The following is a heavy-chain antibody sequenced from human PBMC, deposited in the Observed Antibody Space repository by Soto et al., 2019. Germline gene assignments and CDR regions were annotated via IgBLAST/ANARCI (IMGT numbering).Heavy chain of an antibody. CDR2: INHSGST. Sequence: SETLSLTCTVSGASVSTSTDYWSWIRQPPGKGLEWIGEINHSGSTNYNPSLKSRVTISVDTSKNQFSLKLSSVTAADTAVYYCASEGLDYSNYGSDFDYWGQGTLVTVSS. V-gene: IGHV4-39*07. CDR3: ASEGLDYSNYGSDFDY. D-gene: IGHD4-4*01. CDR1: GASVSTSTDY. J-gene: IGHJ4*02.